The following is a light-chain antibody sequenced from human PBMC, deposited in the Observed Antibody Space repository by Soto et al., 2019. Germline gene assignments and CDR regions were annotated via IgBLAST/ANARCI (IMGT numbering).Light chain of an antibody. J-gene: IGKJ1*01. Sequence: EIVITQSPATLSVSPGERATLSCRASQTVSNNLAWYQQKRGQAPRLLIYGASTRATGVPARFSGSGSGTEFTLTISSLQSEDFAVYYCQQYNNWWTFGQGTKVDIK. CDR2: GAS. V-gene: IGKV3-15*01. CDR1: QTVSNN. CDR3: QQYNNWWT.